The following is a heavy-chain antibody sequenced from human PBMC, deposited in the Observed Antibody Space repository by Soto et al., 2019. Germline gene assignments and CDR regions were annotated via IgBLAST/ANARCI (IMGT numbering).Heavy chain of an antibody. J-gene: IGHJ4*02. CDR2: IRIKGNSYAT. Sequence: GDSLRISCAASGFTFSDSAMHWVRQASGKGLEWVGRIRIKGNSYATAYAASVEGRFTISRDDSKNTAYLQMNSLKTEDTAVYYCTRHANPFDYWGQGTLVTVSS. CDR1: GFTFSDSA. CDR3: TRHANPFDY. V-gene: IGHV3-73*01.